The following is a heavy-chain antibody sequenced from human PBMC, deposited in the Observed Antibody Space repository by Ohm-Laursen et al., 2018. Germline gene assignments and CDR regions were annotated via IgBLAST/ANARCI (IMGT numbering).Heavy chain of an antibody. CDR1: GYSISGGYY. V-gene: IGHV4-38-2*01. D-gene: IGHD6-13*01. CDR3: ARVEQQLTYYFDY. Sequence: GTLSLTCAVSGYSISGGYYWGWIRQPPGKGLEWIGSIYHSGSTYYNPSLKSRVTISVDTSKNQFSLKLSSVTAADTAVYYCARVEQQLTYYFDYWGQGTLVTVSS. CDR2: IYHSGST. J-gene: IGHJ4*02.